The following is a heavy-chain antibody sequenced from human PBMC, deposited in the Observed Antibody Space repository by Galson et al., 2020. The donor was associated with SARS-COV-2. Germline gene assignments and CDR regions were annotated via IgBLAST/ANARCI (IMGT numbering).Heavy chain of an antibody. CDR2: ISGSGGST. CDR3: AKLPRNYDILTGYQSPYYFDY. CDR1: GFTFSSYA. Sequence: GGSLRLSCAASGFTFSSYAMSWVRQAPGKGLEWVSAISGSGGSTYYADSVKGRFTISRDNSKNTLYLQMNSLRAEDTAVYYCAKLPRNYDILTGYQSPYYFDYWGQGTLVTVSS. V-gene: IGHV3-23*01. D-gene: IGHD3-9*01. J-gene: IGHJ4*02.